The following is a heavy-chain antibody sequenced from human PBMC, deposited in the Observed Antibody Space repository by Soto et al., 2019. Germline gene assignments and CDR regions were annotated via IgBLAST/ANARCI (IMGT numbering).Heavy chain of an antibody. D-gene: IGHD5-18*01. CDR2: VSHRGDT. CDR3: VRGVRGYVSY. J-gene: IGHJ4*02. V-gene: IGHV4-38-2*02. CDR1: GYSISNGYY. Sequence: SETLSLTGLVAGYSISNGYYWGWIRQPPGKGLEWIGTVSHRGDTSNNPSLKSRLTISADTSKNQFSLMLTSVTAADSAIYYCVRGVRGYVSYWGQGILVT.